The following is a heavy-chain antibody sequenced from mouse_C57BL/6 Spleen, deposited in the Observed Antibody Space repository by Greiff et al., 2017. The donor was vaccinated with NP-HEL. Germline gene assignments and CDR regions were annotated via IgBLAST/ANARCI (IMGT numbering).Heavy chain of an antibody. Sequence: EVQLQQSGPVLVKPGASVKMSCKASGYTFTDYYMNWVKQSHGKSLEWIGVINPYNGGTSYNQKFKGKATLTVDKSSSTAYMELNSLTSEDSAVYYCARSHYDYGWYFDVWGTGTTVTVSS. CDR1: GYTFTDYY. J-gene: IGHJ1*03. CDR2: INPYNGGT. V-gene: IGHV1-19*01. CDR3: ARSHYDYGWYFDV. D-gene: IGHD2-4*01.